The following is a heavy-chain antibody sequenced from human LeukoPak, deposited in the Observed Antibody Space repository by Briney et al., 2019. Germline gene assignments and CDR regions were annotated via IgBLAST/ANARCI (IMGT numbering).Heavy chain of an antibody. CDR1: GFSFSRHA. CDR3: ARVLVATTLASENWLDP. J-gene: IGHJ5*02. CDR2: ITSTRSDI. V-gene: IGHV3-21*01. D-gene: IGHD5-12*01. Sequence: GGSLRLSCEASGFSFSRHAMHWVRQAPGKGLEWVSSITSTRSDIYYADSVKGRFTISRDNARNSLFLQMNSLRAEDTAVYYCARVLVATTLASENWLDPWGQGTLVTVSS.